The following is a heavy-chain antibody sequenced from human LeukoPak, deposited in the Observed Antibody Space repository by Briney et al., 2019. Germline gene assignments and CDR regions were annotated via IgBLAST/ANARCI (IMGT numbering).Heavy chain of an antibody. V-gene: IGHV3-74*01. CDR3: ARSAYPGNSVIED. CDR1: GFTFSIYA. J-gene: IGHJ4*02. CDR2: INSDGRST. Sequence: GGSLRLSCAASGFTFSIYAMNWVRQAPGKGLVWVSRINSDGRSTNYADSVKGRFTISRDNAKNTLYLQMNSLRAGDTAVYYCARSAYPGNSVIEDWGRGTLVTVSS. D-gene: IGHD4-23*01.